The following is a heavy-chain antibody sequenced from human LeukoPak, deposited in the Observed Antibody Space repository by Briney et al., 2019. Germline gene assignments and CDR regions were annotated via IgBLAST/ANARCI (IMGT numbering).Heavy chain of an antibody. J-gene: IGHJ3*02. Sequence: TSETLSLTCTVSGGSISSYYWSWIRQPAGKGLEWVGRIYTSGSTNYNPSLKSRVTISVDTSKNQFSLKLSSVTAADTAMYYCAREDIVVFNDAFDIWGQGTMVTVSS. D-gene: IGHD2-15*01. CDR2: IYTSGST. CDR1: GGSISSYY. V-gene: IGHV4-4*07. CDR3: AREDIVVFNDAFDI.